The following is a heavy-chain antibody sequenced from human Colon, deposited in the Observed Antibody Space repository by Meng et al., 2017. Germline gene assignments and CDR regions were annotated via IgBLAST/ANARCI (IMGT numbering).Heavy chain of an antibody. D-gene: IGHD3-10*01. J-gene: IGHJ4*02. V-gene: IGHV3-23*01. CDR3: AQGNSGSPQGGH. Sequence: EVQLLESGGGLVQPGGSLRLSCAASGFTFSNYTMTWVRQAPGKGLEWVATISHSAADTHYADSMKGRFTISRDSSKNTLYLQADSLRADDTAVYFCAQGNSGSPQGGHWGQGTLVTVSS. CDR1: GFTFSNYT. CDR2: ISHSAADT.